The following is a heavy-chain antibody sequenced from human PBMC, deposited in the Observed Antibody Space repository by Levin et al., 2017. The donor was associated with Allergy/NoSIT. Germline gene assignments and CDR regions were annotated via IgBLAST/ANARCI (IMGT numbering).Heavy chain of an antibody. Sequence: GGSLRLSCAASGFTFSRYEMNWVRQAPGKGLEWVSYISTSGSTTYYADSVKGRFTVSRDNAKNSLYLQMNSLKVEDTALYYCARADYGDSWGQGTLVTVSS. CDR2: ISTSGSTT. V-gene: IGHV3-48*03. CDR1: GFTFSRYE. CDR3: ARADYGDS. J-gene: IGHJ4*02.